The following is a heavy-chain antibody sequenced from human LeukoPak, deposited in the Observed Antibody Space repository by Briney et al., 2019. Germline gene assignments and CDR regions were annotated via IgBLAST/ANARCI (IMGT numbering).Heavy chain of an antibody. CDR3: ARGGYNWNYDAFDI. Sequence: SETLTLTCAVYGGSFSGYYWSWIRQPPGKGLEWIGEINHSGSTNYNPSLKSRVTISVDTSKNQFSLKLSSVTAADTAVYYCARGGYNWNYDAFDIWGQGTMVTVSS. D-gene: IGHD1-7*01. CDR2: INHSGST. V-gene: IGHV4-34*01. J-gene: IGHJ3*02. CDR1: GGSFSGYY.